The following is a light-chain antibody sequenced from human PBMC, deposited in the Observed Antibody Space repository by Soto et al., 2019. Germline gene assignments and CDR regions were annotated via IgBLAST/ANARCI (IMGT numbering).Light chain of an antibody. Sequence: EIVLTQSPGTLSLSPGERGTLSCRASQSVSNKYLAWYQQIPGQAPRLLIYGASSRATGIPDRFSGSGSGTDFTLTISRLEPEDFAVYYCQQYGSSRVTFGPGTKVEIK. CDR3: QQYGSSRVT. J-gene: IGKJ3*01. CDR1: QSVSNKY. V-gene: IGKV3-20*01. CDR2: GAS.